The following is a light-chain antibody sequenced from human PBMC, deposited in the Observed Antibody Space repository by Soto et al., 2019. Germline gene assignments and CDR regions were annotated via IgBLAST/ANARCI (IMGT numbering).Light chain of an antibody. J-gene: IGKJ2*01. CDR3: QQRSNWPLYT. V-gene: IGKV3-11*01. CDR1: QSVSSY. Sequence: EIVLTQSPATLSLSPGERATLSCRASQSVSSYLAWYQQNPGQAPRLLIYDASNRATGIPARFSGSGSGTDFPLTISSLEPEDFAVYYCQQRSNWPLYTFGQGTQLEIK. CDR2: DAS.